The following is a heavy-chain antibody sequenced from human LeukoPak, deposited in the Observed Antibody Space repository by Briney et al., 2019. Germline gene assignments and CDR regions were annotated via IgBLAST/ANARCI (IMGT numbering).Heavy chain of an antibody. Sequence: GGSLRLSCSASGFTFSSYAMHWVRQAPGKGLEYVSAISSNGGSTYYADSVKGRFTISRDNSKNTLYLQMSSLRAEDTAVYYCARGQLRYFDWYLGFFDYWGQGTLVTVSS. CDR1: GFTFSSYA. CDR2: ISSNGGST. CDR3: ARGQLRYFDWYLGFFDY. D-gene: IGHD3-9*01. J-gene: IGHJ4*02. V-gene: IGHV3-64D*09.